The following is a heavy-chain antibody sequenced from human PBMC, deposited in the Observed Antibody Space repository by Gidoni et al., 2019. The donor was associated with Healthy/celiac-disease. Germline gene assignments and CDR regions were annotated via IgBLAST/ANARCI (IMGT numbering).Heavy chain of an antibody. CDR1: GGSISSYY. J-gene: IGHJ3*02. CDR2: IYYSGST. V-gene: IGHV4-59*01. Sequence: QVQLQESGPGLVKPSETLSLTCTVSGGSISSYYWSWIRQPPGKGLEWIGYIYYSGSTNYNPSLKSRVTISVDTSKNQFSLKLSSVTAADTAVYYCASQGSSSWYYAFDIWGQGTMVTVSS. CDR3: ASQGSSSWYYAFDI. D-gene: IGHD6-13*01.